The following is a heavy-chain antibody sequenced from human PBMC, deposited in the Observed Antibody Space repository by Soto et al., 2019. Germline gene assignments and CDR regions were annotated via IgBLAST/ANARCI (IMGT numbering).Heavy chain of an antibody. CDR3: TSAHEYSSGWSGNWFDP. V-gene: IGHV3-73*01. Sequence: GGSLRLSCAASGFTFSGSAMHWVRQASGKGLEWVGRIRSKANSYATAYAASVKGRFTISRDDSKKTAYLQMNSLKTEDTAVYYCTSAHEYSSGWSGNWFDPWGQGTLVTVSS. D-gene: IGHD6-19*01. J-gene: IGHJ5*02. CDR1: GFTFSGSA. CDR2: IRSKANSYAT.